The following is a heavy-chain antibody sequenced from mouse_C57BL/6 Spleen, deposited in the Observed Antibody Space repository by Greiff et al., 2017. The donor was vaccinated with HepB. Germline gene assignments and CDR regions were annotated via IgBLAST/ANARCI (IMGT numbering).Heavy chain of an antibody. D-gene: IGHD2-3*01. CDR1: GYTFTDYE. CDR2: IDPETGGT. J-gene: IGHJ4*01. V-gene: IGHV1-15*01. Sequence: QVQLQQSGAELVRPGASVTLSCKASGYTFTDYEMHWVKQTPVHGLEWIGAIDPETGGTADNQKFKGKAILTADKSSSTAYMELRSLTSEDSAVYYCTRWLLSYYYAMDYWGQGTSVTVSS. CDR3: TRWLLSYYYAMDY.